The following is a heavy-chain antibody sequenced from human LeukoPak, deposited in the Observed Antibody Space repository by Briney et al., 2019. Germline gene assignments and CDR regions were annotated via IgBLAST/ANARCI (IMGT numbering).Heavy chain of an antibody. J-gene: IGHJ3*02. CDR3: ARPPSLSYYDILTGYSNNAFDI. CDR1: GGSISSSSYY. D-gene: IGHD3-9*01. CDR2: IYYSGST. V-gene: IGHV4-39*01. Sequence: SETLSLTCTVSGGSISSSSYYWGWIRQPPGKGLEWIGSIYYSGSTYYNPSLKSRVTISVDTSKNQFSLKLSSVTAADTAVYYCARPPSLSYYDILTGYSNNAFDIWGQGTMVTVSS.